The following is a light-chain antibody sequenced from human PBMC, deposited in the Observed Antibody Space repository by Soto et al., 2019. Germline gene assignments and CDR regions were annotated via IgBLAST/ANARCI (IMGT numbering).Light chain of an antibody. V-gene: IGKV3-20*01. CDR1: QSVSSSS. CDR2: GAS. J-gene: IGKJ1*01. Sequence: EIVLTQSPGTLSLSPGERATLSCRASQSVSSSSLAWYQQRPGQAPRLLIYGASIRATGIPDRFSGSGSGTDFTLTISRLEPEDFAVYYCHQSGSSPRTFGQGSQVEIK. CDR3: HQSGSSPRT.